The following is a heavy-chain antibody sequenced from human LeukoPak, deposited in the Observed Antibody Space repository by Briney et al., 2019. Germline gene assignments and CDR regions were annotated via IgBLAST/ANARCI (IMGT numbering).Heavy chain of an antibody. CDR3: ARDQGYYYMDV. J-gene: IGHJ6*03. Sequence: PSETLSLTCADPGGSFSGYYWSWIRQPPGQGLEWLGEINHSGSTNYNPSLKSRVTISVDTSKNQFSLKLSSVTAADTAVYYCARDQGYYYMDVWGKGTTVTVSS. CDR2: INHSGST. CDR1: GGSFSGYY. V-gene: IGHV4-34*01.